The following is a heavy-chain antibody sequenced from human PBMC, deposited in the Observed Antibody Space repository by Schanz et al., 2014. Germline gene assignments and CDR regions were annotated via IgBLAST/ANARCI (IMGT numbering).Heavy chain of an antibody. D-gene: IGHD3-22*01. Sequence: QVQLVESGGGLVKPGGSLRLSCAASGFIFNDYYMNWIRQAPGKGLEWLSYISRDGTTSYYADSVKGRFTISRDNAKNSLYLQMNSLRAEDTAVYYCVRDERISSGVWFDPWGQGTLVAVSS. CDR1: GFIFNDYY. V-gene: IGHV3-11*04. J-gene: IGHJ5*02. CDR2: ISRDGTTS. CDR3: VRDERISSGVWFDP.